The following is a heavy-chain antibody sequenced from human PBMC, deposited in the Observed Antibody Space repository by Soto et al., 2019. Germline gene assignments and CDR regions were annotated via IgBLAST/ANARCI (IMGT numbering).Heavy chain of an antibody. D-gene: IGHD6-6*01. Sequence: QVQLVQSGAEVKKPGSSVKVSCKASGGTFSSYAISWVRQAPGQGLEWMGGIIPIFGTANYAKKFQGRVTMTADKSTSTAEMELSSLRSEDTAVYYCARGRGGAARPAEYSYYYYGMDVWGQGTTVTVSS. CDR1: GGTFSSYA. CDR3: ARGRGGAARPAEYSYYYYGMDV. J-gene: IGHJ6*02. V-gene: IGHV1-69*06. CDR2: IIPIFGTA.